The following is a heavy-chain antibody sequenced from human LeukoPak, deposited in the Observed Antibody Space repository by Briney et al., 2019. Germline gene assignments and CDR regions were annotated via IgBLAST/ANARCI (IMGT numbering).Heavy chain of an antibody. Sequence: ASVKVSCKASGYTFTSYDINWVPQATGQGLEWMGWMNPNSGNTGYAQKFQGRVTMTRNTSISTAYMELSSLRSDDTAVYFCASYPRSIPTPPFDYWGQGTLVTVSS. J-gene: IGHJ4*02. V-gene: IGHV1-8*01. CDR1: GYTFTSYD. CDR3: ASYPRSIPTPPFDY. D-gene: IGHD2-21*01. CDR2: MNPNSGNT.